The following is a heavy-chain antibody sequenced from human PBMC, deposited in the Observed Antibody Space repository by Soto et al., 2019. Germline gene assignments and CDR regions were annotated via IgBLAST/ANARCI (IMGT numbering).Heavy chain of an antibody. J-gene: IGHJ3*02. D-gene: IGHD2-2*01. CDR3: ASTPSHSQLLFVGSPFDI. Sequence: GESLKISCKGSGYSFTSYWIGWVRQMPGKGLEWMGIIYPGDSDTRYSPSFQGQVTISADKSISTAYLQWSSLKASDTAMYYCASTPSHSQLLFVGSPFDIWGQGTMVTVSS. CDR1: GYSFTSYW. CDR2: IYPGDSDT. V-gene: IGHV5-51*01.